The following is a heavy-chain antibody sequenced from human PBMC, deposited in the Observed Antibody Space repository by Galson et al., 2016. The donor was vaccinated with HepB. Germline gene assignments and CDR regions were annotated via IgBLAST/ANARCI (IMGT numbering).Heavy chain of an antibody. Sequence: SLRLSCAASGFTFSNYGMAWVRQAPAKGLEWVSTISDSGAKTHYADSVRGRFTISRYNSRNTRYLEVNRLRADDTALYYCARGVGGVKSMFDYWGQGTRVTVSS. V-gene: IGHV3-23*01. D-gene: IGHD3-16*01. J-gene: IGHJ4*02. CDR1: GFTFSNYG. CDR3: ARGVGGVKSMFDY. CDR2: ISDSGAKT.